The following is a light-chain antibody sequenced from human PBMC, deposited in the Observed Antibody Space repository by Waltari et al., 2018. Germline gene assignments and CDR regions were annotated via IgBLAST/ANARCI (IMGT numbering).Light chain of an antibody. V-gene: IGKV1-9*01. Sequence: IQLTPSPSFLAASVGGRIPLTCRASQGISRYLTWYQQKAGKVPKLLIYVASTLQSGVPSRFSGSGSGTEFTLTISNVQPEDFASYYCQQRNDYPLTFGQGTKVQIK. CDR2: VAS. CDR1: QGISRY. CDR3: QQRNDYPLT. J-gene: IGKJ2*01.